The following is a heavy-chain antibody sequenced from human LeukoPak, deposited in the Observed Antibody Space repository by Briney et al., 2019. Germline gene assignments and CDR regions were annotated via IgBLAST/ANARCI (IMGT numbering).Heavy chain of an antibody. CDR1: GDSVSSYY. CDR3: ARSPRGTGYFHH. D-gene: IGHD3-10*01. V-gene: IGHV4-59*08. J-gene: IGHJ1*01. CDR2: IHYSGST. Sequence: PSETLSLTCTVSGDSVSSYYWSWIRQPPGKGLEWIGYIHYSGSTNYNPSLKSRVTISGDTSKNQFSLKLSSETAAVTALYYCARSPRGTGYFHHWGQGTLVTVSS.